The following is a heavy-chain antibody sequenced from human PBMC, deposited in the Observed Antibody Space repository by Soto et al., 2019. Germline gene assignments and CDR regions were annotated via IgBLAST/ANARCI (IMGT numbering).Heavy chain of an antibody. J-gene: IGHJ4*02. CDR3: AKNHQRAPSRDGYNLIDY. V-gene: IGHV3-30*18. D-gene: IGHD5-12*01. CDR1: GFTFSDYG. CDR2: IAYDGSNK. Sequence: SLRLSCVASGFTFSDYGMRWVRQAPGKGLEWVAVIAYDGSNKYYADAVKGRFTISRDNSKSTLYLQMDSLRAEDTAVYYCAKNHQRAPSRDGYNLIDYWGQGTLVTVSS.